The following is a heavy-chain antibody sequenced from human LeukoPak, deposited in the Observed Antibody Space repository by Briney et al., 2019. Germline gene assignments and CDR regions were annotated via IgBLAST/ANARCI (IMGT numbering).Heavy chain of an antibody. D-gene: IGHD3-22*01. CDR1: GFTFSNYW. J-gene: IGHJ6*03. CDR3: ARVHYDSSGYTNNYYYMDV. Sequence: GGSLRLSCAASGFTFSNYWMHWVRQSPGKGLVWVSRIKSDGSGTTYADSVKGRFTISRDNAKNTLYLQMNSLRAEDTAVYYCARVHYDSSGYTNNYYYMDVWGKGTTVTISS. V-gene: IGHV3-74*01. CDR2: IKSDGSGT.